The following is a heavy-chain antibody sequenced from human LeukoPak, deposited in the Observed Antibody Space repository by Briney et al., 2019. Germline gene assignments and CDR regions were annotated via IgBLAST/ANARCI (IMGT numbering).Heavy chain of an antibody. CDR1: VGSISSYY. CDR3: ARDSSGYYGHFQR. D-gene: IGHD3-22*01. CDR2: IYYSGST. V-gene: IGHV4-59*01. Sequence: PSETLSLTCTVSVGSISSYYWSCIREPPGEGLVCIGYIYYSGSTNYNPSLKSRVTISVDTSKNQFSLKLSSVTAADTAVYYCARDSSGYYGHFQRWGQGTRVTVSS. J-gene: IGHJ1*01.